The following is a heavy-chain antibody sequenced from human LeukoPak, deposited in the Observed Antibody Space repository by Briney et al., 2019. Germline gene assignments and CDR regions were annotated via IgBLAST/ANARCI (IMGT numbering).Heavy chain of an antibody. D-gene: IGHD2-15*01. CDR3: AKDYPNIVVVVAATGAFDI. CDR1: GFTFSSYA. CDR2: TSGSGDSA. J-gene: IGHJ3*02. V-gene: IGHV3-23*01. Sequence: GGSLRLSCAASGFTFSSYAMNWVRQAPGKGLEWVSVTSGSGDSAYYADSVKGRFTISRDNSKNTLYLQMNSLRAEDTAVYYCAKDYPNIVVVVAATGAFDIWGQGTMVTVSS.